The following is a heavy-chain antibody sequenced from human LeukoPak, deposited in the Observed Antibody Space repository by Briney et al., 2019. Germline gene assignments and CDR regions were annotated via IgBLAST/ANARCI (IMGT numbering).Heavy chain of an antibody. CDR3: AKGDHDYGDYYFDY. Sequence: PSETLSLTCSVSGGSIKSYYWSWIRQPPGKGLEWIGYMYHSESTNYNPSLKSRVTISVDASKSQFSLKLSSVTAADTAVYYCAKGDHDYGDYYFDYWGQGALVTVSS. D-gene: IGHD4-17*01. V-gene: IGHV4-59*01. CDR1: GGSIKSYY. J-gene: IGHJ4*02. CDR2: MYHSEST.